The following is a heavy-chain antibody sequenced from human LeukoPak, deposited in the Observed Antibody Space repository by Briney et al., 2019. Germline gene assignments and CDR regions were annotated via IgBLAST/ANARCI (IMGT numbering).Heavy chain of an antibody. V-gene: IGHV4-59*12. CDR2: IYYSGST. Sequence: SETLSLTCTVSGASISSYYWTWIRQPPGKGLEWIGYIYYSGSTNYNPSLQSRASISVDTSENQFSLKLSSVTAADTAVYYCAREENDFWSGYSYYFDYWGQGTLVTVSS. CDR1: GASISSYY. J-gene: IGHJ4*02. D-gene: IGHD3-3*01. CDR3: AREENDFWSGYSYYFDY.